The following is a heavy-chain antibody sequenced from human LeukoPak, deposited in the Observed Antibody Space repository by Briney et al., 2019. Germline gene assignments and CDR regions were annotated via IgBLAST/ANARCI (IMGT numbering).Heavy chain of an antibody. Sequence: GGSLSLSCAASGFPFSSYSMNWVRQAPGKGLEWVSSISSSSSYIYYADSVKGRFTISRDNAKNSLYLQMNSLRAEDTAVYYCARGDPLWFGELGFDYWGQGTLVTVSS. CDR3: ARGDPLWFGELGFDY. CDR1: GFPFSSYS. J-gene: IGHJ4*02. CDR2: ISSSSSYI. V-gene: IGHV3-21*01. D-gene: IGHD3-10*01.